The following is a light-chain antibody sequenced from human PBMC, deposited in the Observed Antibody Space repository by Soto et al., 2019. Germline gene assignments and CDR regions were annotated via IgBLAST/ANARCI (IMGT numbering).Light chain of an antibody. V-gene: IGLV1-44*01. CDR1: SSSIGSNS. J-gene: IGLJ2*01. Sequence: QPVLTQPPSASGTPGQRVTISCSGSSSSIGSNSVNWYQQLPGRAPKLLIYSNNERPSGVPGRFSGSKSGTSASLAISGLQSEDEADYYCAVWDDSLNGPVFGGGTKLTVL. CDR3: AVWDDSLNGPV. CDR2: SNN.